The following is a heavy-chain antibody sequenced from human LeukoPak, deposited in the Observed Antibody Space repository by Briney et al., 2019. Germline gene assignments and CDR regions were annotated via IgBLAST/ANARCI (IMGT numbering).Heavy chain of an antibody. V-gene: IGHV4-39*07. Sequence: SETLSLTCTVSGGSISSGDYYWSWIRQPPGKGLEWIGEINHSGSTNYNPSLKSRVTISVDTSKNQFSLKLSSVTASDTAVYYCARGLDHTRGPQKPRKLRREQEGGYGYVFDYWGQGTLVTVSS. CDR3: ARGLDHTRGPQKPRKLRREQEGGYGYVFDY. CDR1: GGSISSGDYY. J-gene: IGHJ4*02. D-gene: IGHD5-18*01. CDR2: INHSGST.